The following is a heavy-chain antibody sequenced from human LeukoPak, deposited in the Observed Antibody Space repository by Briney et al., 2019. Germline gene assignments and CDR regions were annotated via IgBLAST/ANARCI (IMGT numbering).Heavy chain of an antibody. V-gene: IGHV1-2*02. Sequence: GASVKVSCKASGYTFTGYYMHWVRQAPGQGLEWMGWIDPNSGGTNYAQKFQGRVTMTRDTSISTAYMELSRLRSGDTAVYYCARDSANYYYYMDVWGKGTTVTVSS. CDR1: GYTFTGYY. J-gene: IGHJ6*03. CDR2: IDPNSGGT. CDR3: ARDSANYYYYMDV.